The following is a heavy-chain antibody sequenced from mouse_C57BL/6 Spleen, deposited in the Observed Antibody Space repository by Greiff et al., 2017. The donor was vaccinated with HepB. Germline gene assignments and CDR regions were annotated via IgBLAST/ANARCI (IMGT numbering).Heavy chain of an antibody. CDR2: ISDGGSYT. CDR1: GFTFSSYA. CDR3: AIDGWSLFDY. J-gene: IGHJ2*01. D-gene: IGHD1-1*02. Sequence: DVMLVESGGGLVKPGGSLKLSCAASGFTFSSYAMSWVRQTPEKRLEWVATISDGGSYTYYPDNVKGRFTISRDNAKNNLYLQMSHLKSEDTALYYCAIDGWSLFDYWGQGTTLTVSS. V-gene: IGHV5-4*01.